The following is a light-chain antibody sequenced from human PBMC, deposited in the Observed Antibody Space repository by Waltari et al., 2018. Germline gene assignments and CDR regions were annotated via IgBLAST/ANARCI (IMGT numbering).Light chain of an antibody. Sequence: IQMTQSPSSLSASVGDRVTITCQASQDISTYLNWYQQKPGKAPKLLIYDVSNLEKGVPSRFSGGGSGTDFSFTISSLQSEDIATYYCQQYEDVPYTFGQGTK. CDR1: QDISTY. J-gene: IGKJ2*01. CDR3: QQYEDVPYT. V-gene: IGKV1-33*01. CDR2: DVS.